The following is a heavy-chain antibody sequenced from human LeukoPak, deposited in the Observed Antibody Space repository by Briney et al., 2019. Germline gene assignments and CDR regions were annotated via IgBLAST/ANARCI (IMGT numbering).Heavy chain of an antibody. J-gene: IGHJ4*02. CDR1: GFTFSSHA. CDR2: ISGSGSTI. Sequence: GGSLRLSCAASGFTFSSHAMSWVRQAPGKGLEWVSAISGSGSTIYYADSVRGRFTISRDNAKNSLYLQMNSLRAEDTAVYYCARATSIAATVFDYWGQGTLVTVSS. V-gene: IGHV3-23*01. D-gene: IGHD6-13*01. CDR3: ARATSIAATVFDY.